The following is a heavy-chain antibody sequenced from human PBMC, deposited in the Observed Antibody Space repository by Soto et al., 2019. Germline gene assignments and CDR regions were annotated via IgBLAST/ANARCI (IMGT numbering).Heavy chain of an antibody. V-gene: IGHV1-69*06. Sequence: QVQLVQSGAEVKKPGSSVKVSCKASGGTFSSYAISWVRQAPGQGLEWMGGIIPIFGTANYAQKFQGRVTITADKSTSTAYMELYSLRSEDTAVYYCTSCVVVVAAPVYYYGMDVCGQGTTVTVSS. D-gene: IGHD2-15*01. CDR2: IIPIFGTA. CDR1: GGTFSSYA. CDR3: TSCVVVVAAPVYYYGMDV. J-gene: IGHJ6*02.